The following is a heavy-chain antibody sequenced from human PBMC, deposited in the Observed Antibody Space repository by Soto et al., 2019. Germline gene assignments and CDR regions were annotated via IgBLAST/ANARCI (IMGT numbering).Heavy chain of an antibody. J-gene: IGHJ4*02. CDR3: ARESRGDPYFDY. CDR2: IWYDGSNK. Sequence: GGSLRLSCAASGFTFSSYGMHWVRQAPGKGLEWVAVIWYDGSNKYYADSVKGRFTISRDNSKNTLYLQMNSLRAEDTAVYYCARESRGDPYFDYWGQGTLVTVSS. V-gene: IGHV3-33*01. CDR1: GFTFSSYG. D-gene: IGHD2-21*02.